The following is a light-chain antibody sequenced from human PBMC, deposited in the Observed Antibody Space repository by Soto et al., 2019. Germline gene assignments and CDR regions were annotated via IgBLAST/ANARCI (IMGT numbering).Light chain of an antibody. CDR3: QQRTNWLWT. CDR1: QSVSSSY. CDR2: GAS. Sequence: EIVLTQSPGTLSLSPGERATLSCRASQSVSSSYLAWYQQKPGQAPRLLIYGASSRATGIPDRFSGSGSGTDFTLTISRLEPEDFAVYYCQQRTNWLWTFGPGTKVEIK. J-gene: IGKJ1*01. V-gene: IGKV3D-20*02.